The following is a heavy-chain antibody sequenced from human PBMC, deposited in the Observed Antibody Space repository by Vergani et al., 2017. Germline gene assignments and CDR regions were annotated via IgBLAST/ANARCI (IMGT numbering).Heavy chain of an antibody. CDR2: IRYDGSNK. J-gene: IGHJ6*03. Sequence: QVQLVESGGGVVQPGGSLRLSCAASGFTFSSYGMHWVRQAPGKGLEWVAFIRYDGSNKYYADSVKGRFTISRDNSKNTLYLQMNSLRAEDTAVYYCARDLGFQRPQQVPNPYYYYYMDVWGKGTTVTVSS. D-gene: IGHD1-26*01. V-gene: IGHV3-30*02. CDR1: GFTFSSYG. CDR3: ARDLGFQRPQQVPNPYYYYYMDV.